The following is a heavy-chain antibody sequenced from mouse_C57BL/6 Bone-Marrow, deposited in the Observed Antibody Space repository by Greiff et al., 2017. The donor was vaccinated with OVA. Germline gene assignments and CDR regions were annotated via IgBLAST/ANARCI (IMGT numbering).Heavy chain of an antibody. CDR3: VRHLVGHYYAMDY. V-gene: IGHV10-1*01. Sequence: DAGGGLVQPKGSLKLSCAASGFSFNTYAMNWVRQAPGTGLEWVARIRSKSNNYATYYADSVKDRFTISRDDSESMLYLQMNNMKTDDTAMYYCVRHLVGHYYAMDYWGQGTSVTVSS. D-gene: IGHD1-1*01. CDR2: IRSKSNNYAT. CDR1: GFSFNTYA. J-gene: IGHJ4*01.